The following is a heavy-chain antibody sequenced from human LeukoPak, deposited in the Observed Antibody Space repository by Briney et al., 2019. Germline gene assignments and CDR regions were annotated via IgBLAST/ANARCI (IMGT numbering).Heavy chain of an antibody. CDR1: GFMFSDYW. V-gene: IGHV3-7*01. D-gene: IGHD4-4*01. J-gene: IGHJ4*02. Sequence: GGSLRLSCTASGFMFSDYWMSWVRQAPGKGPEWVANINPAGSQQYSVDSLKGRFTVSRDNAEKSFYLQMNYLRAEDTAVYYCVKWGPYCSTHYRPALESWGQGTLVTVSS. CDR2: INPAGSQQ. CDR3: VKWGPYCSTHYRPALES.